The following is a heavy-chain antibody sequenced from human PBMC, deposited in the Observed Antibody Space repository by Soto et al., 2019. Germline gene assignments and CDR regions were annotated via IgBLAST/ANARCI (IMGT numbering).Heavy chain of an antibody. CDR3: ARRYGGNFDY. D-gene: IGHD3-16*01. J-gene: IGHJ4*02. CDR2: IYYSGST. CDR1: GGPISSYY. Sequence: SETLSLTCTVSGGPISSYYWSLIRQPPGKGLEWIGYIYYSGSTNYNPSLKSRVTISVDTSKNQFSLKLSSVTAADTAVYYCARRYGGNFDYWGQGTLVTVSS. V-gene: IGHV4-59*01.